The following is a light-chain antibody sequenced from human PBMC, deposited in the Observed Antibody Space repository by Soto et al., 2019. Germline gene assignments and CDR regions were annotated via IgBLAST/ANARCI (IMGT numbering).Light chain of an antibody. CDR1: RSVSSSY. CDR2: GAS. Sequence: EIVLTQSPGTLSLSPGERATLSCRASRSVSSSYLAWYQQKPGQAPRLLIYGASSRATGIPDRFSGSGSGTDFTLTISRLEPEDFAVYYCQQRSNWPRTFGQGTRL. V-gene: IGKV3D-20*02. CDR3: QQRSNWPRT. J-gene: IGKJ5*01.